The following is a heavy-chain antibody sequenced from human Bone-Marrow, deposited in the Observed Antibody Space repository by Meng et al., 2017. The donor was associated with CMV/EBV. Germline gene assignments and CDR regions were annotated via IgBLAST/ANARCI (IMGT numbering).Heavy chain of an antibody. Sequence: QVQLVQSGAEVKKPGASVKVSCKASGYTFTSYAMHWVRQAPGQRLEWMGWINTGNGNTKYSQKFQGRVTMTTDTSTSTVYMELTSLRSDDTAVYYCARDKIAVRPGWFDPWGQGTLVTVSS. D-gene: IGHD6-6*01. CDR3: ARDKIAVRPGWFDP. CDR1: GYTFTSYA. V-gene: IGHV1-3*04. J-gene: IGHJ5*02. CDR2: INTGNGNT.